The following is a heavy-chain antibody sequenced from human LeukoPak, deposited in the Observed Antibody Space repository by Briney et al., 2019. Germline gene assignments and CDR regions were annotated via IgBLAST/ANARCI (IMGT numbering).Heavy chain of an antibody. CDR3: ARAVHYSATSDQYTGGWYYFDF. CDR2: INYSGIT. J-gene: IGHJ4*02. V-gene: IGHV4-59*01. CDR1: GDSINNYY. Sequence: SETLSLTCTISGDSINNYYWSWIRQPPGKGLEWIGNINYSGITNSNPSLKSRATLSVDMSRKHFFLDLSSVTAADTAVYYCARAVHYSATSDQYTGGWYYFDFWGQGTLVTVSS. D-gene: IGHD2-15*01.